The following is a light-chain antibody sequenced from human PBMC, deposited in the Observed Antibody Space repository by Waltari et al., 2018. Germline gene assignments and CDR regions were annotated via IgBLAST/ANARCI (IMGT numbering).Light chain of an antibody. CDR2: SVS. Sequence: DIQMTQSPSSLSASVGDRVTITCRPSQKIYTYLNWYQQKAGKAPNLLISSVSTLQSGVPSRFSGSGSGTEFTLTISSLQPEDFATYFCQQSYNTPPMYTFGQGTKLELK. V-gene: IGKV1-39*01. CDR3: QQSYNTPPMYT. CDR1: QKIYTY. J-gene: IGKJ2*01.